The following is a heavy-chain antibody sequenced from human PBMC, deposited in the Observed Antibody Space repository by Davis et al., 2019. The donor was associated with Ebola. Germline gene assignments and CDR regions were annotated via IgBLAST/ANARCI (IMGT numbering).Heavy chain of an antibody. CDR2: IYYSGST. Sequence: MPGGSLRLSCTVSGGSISSSSYYWCWIRQPPGKGRELIGSIYYSGSTYYNPSLKSRVTISVDKSKNQFSLKLSSVTAADTAVYYCARGGDRGSYQSGGHWFDPWGQGTLVTVSS. CDR3: ARGGDRGSYQSGGHWFDP. CDR1: GGSISSSSYY. D-gene: IGHD1-26*01. V-gene: IGHV4-39*07. J-gene: IGHJ5*02.